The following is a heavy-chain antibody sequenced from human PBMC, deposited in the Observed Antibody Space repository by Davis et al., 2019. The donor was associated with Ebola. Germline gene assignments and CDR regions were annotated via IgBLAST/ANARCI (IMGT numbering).Heavy chain of an antibody. J-gene: IGHJ3*02. Sequence: GESLKISCAASGFTFRSYAMTWVRQAPGKGLEWVSTIGSGGADTYYADSVKGRFTISRDNSKNTLYLQMNSLRVEDTAIYYCAKDTSNIWFDIWGQGTMVTVSS. D-gene: IGHD1-26*01. CDR1: GFTFRSYA. V-gene: IGHV3-23*01. CDR3: AKDTSNIWFDI. CDR2: IGSGGADT.